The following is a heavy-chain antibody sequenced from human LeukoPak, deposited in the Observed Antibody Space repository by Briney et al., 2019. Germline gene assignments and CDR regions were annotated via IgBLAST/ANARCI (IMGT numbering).Heavy chain of an antibody. CDR1: GFTFSSYG. V-gene: IGHV3-33*01. CDR2: IWYDGSNK. Sequence: GSLILSCAASGFTFSSYGMHGVRQAPGKGLEWVAVIWYDGSNKYYADSVKGRFTISRDNSKNTLYLQMNSLRAEDTAVYYCARDKKERGSSWYYYYGMDVWAKGPRSPSP. CDR3: ARDKKERGSSWYYYYGMDV. D-gene: IGHD6-13*01. J-gene: IGHJ6*02.